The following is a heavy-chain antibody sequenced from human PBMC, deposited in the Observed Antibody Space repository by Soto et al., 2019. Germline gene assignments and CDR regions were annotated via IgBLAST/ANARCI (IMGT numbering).Heavy chain of an antibody. V-gene: IGHV3-21*06. J-gene: IGHJ4*02. CDR1: GFTFTRYS. CDR3: ARESEDLTSNFDY. CDR2: ISSTTNYI. Sequence: PVGSLRLSYAASGFTFTRYSMNWVRQAPGNGLEWVSSISSTTNYIYYGDSMKGRFTISRDNAKNSLYLEMNSLRAEDTAVYYCARESEDLTSNFDYWGQGTLVTVSS.